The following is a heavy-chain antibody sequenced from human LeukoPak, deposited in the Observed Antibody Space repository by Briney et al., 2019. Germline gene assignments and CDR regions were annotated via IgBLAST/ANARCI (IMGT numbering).Heavy chain of an antibody. CDR1: GYTFTAHY. J-gene: IGHJ2*01. D-gene: IGHD3-10*01. CDR2: NDPNSGGT. Sequence: ASVKVSCRASGYTFTAHYIHWVRQAPEQGLEWMGWNDPNSGGTNYAQKFLGSVTMTGDTSINTAFMELSRLRSDDTAIYYCARGRGTTMVRGVITNYFDLWGRGSLVTVSS. V-gene: IGHV1-2*02. CDR3: ARGRGTTMVRGVITNYFDL.